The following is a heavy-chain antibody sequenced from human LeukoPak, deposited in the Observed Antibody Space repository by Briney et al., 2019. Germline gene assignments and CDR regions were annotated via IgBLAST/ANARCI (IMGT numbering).Heavy chain of an antibody. D-gene: IGHD2-2*01. Sequence: GGSLRLSCAASGFTFSSFAMSWVRQAPGKGLEWVSAISGSGGSTYYADSVKGRFSISRDNSKNTLYLQMNSLRVEDTAVYYCAKEGSTSWNYYFDYWGQGALVTVSS. CDR2: ISGSGGST. V-gene: IGHV3-23*01. CDR3: AKEGSTSWNYYFDY. J-gene: IGHJ4*02. CDR1: GFTFSSFA.